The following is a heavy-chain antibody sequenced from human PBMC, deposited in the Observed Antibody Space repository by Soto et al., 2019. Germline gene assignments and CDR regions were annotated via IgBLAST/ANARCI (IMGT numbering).Heavy chain of an antibody. CDR3: ARLGGSYAVPHFDY. Sequence: SETLSLTCTVSGGSMSRGDYYWSWIRQPPGKGLEWMGYIFYSGTTTNYNPSLKSRVTLSVDTSKNQFSLKLSSVTAADTAVYYCARLGGSYAVPHFDYWGQGTLVTVSS. D-gene: IGHD1-26*01. CDR1: GGSMSRGDYY. J-gene: IGHJ4*02. CDR2: IFYSGTTT. V-gene: IGHV4-61*08.